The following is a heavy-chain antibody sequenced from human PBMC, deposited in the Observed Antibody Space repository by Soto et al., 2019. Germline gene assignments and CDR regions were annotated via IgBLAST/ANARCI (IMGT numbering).Heavy chain of an antibody. CDR3: AKTIVAVSGYYFDH. CDR1: GFSFSDSY. J-gene: IGHJ4*02. Sequence: QVQLVESGGDLVKPGGSLRLACAASGFSFSDSYMSWVRQAPGKGLEWLSYISGGSSYTNYADSVQGRFTISRDNAKGSLYLEMNSLRADDTSVYYCAKTIVAVSGYYFDHWGQGNLVTGSS. D-gene: IGHD2-21*01. V-gene: IGHV3-11*06. CDR2: ISGGSSYT.